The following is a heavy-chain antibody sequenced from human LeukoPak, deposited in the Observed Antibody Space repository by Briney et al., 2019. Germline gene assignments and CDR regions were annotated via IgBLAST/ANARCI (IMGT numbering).Heavy chain of an antibody. D-gene: IGHD2-8*02. J-gene: IGHJ4*02. CDR1: GFTFSSYA. CDR3: ASQHIVLGTAVEDF. CDR2: ISYDGSNK. V-gene: IGHV3-30-3*01. Sequence: GGSLRLSCAASGFTFSSYAMHWVRQAPGKGLEWVAVISYDGSNKYYADSVKGRFTISRDNSKNTLYLQVNSLGAEDTAVYYCASQHIVLGTAVEDFWGQGTLVTVSS.